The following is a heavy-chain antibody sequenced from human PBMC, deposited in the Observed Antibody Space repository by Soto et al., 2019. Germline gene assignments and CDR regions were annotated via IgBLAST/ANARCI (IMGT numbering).Heavy chain of an antibody. CDR2: VSPENRNA. CDR1: GYTFTEYD. D-gene: IGHD1-1*01. V-gene: IGHV1-8*01. J-gene: IGHJ4*02. CDR3: EVTTGY. Sequence: QVQVVQSRAEVKKPGASVKVSCKTSGYTFTEYDINWVRQAPGQGPEYMGWVSPENRNAGYAPQFRGRVSMTTDTTISTAYLELTNLTFEDTAVYYCEVTTGYWGKGPMVTVSS.